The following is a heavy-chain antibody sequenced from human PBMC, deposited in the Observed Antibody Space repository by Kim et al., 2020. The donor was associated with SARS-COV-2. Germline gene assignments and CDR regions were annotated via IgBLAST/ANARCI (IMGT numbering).Heavy chain of an antibody. V-gene: IGHV1-2*02. J-gene: IGHJ4*02. CDR1: GYTFTDYY. D-gene: IGHD1-26*01. Sequence: ASVKVSCKASGYTFTDYYMHWVRQAPGQGLEWMGWINPNSGGTNYAQKFQGRVTMTRDTSISTAYMELSRLRSDDTAVYYCARDDWELLWRPFDYWGQGTLVTVSS. CDR2: INPNSGGT. CDR3: ARDDWELLWRPFDY.